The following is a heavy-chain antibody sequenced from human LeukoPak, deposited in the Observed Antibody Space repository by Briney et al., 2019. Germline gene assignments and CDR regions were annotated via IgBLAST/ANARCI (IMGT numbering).Heavy chain of an antibody. CDR2: INPSGGST. J-gene: IGHJ4*02. CDR1: GYTFTSYY. Sequence: ASVKASCKASGYTFTSYYMHWVRQAPGQGLEWMGIINPSGGSTSYAQKFQGRVTMTRDMSTSTVYMELSSLRSEDTAVYYCARVSGYDFHPDYWGQGTLVTVSS. D-gene: IGHD5-12*01. CDR3: ARVSGYDFHPDY. V-gene: IGHV1-46*01.